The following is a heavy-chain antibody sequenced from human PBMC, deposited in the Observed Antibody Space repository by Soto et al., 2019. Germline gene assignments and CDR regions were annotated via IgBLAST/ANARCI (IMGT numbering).Heavy chain of an antibody. D-gene: IGHD6-19*01. CDR3: VSWLSAHFDY. CDR1: PVGFSGLG. V-gene: IGHV3-23*05. Sequence: EVQLLESGGRLVQPGQCLRLCCAVSPVGFSGLGMSWVRQAPWKGLEWVSTIDNSCTRTPYADSVMGRFTTSRDTSKYTLDLQMDYLRAEDTALYHCVSWLSAHFDYWGRGTLVTVSS. CDR2: IDNSCTRT. J-gene: IGHJ4*02.